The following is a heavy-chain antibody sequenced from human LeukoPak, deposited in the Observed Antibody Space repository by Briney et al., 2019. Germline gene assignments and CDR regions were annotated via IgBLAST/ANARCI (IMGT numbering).Heavy chain of an antibody. D-gene: IGHD3-9*01. CDR3: ARTGPLYYDILTGYQVFDY. CDR1: GFTFSSYA. CDR2: ISSNGGST. J-gene: IGHJ4*02. V-gene: IGHV3-64*01. Sequence: PGGSLRLSCAASGFTFSSYAMHWVRQAPGKGLEYVSAISSNGGSTYYANSVKGRFTISRDNSKNTLYLQMNSLRAEDTAVYYCARTGPLYYDILTGYQVFDYWGQGTLVTVSS.